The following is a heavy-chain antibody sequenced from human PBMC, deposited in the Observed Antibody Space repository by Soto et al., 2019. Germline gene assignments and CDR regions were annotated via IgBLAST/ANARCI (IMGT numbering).Heavy chain of an antibody. CDR3: AKDLKLDPEYYFDY. V-gene: IGHV3-9*01. J-gene: IGHJ4*02. CDR2: ISWNSGSI. D-gene: IGHD1-1*01. Sequence: PGGSLRLSCAASGFTFDDYAMHWVRQAPGKGLEWVSGISWNSGSIGYADSVKGRFTISRDNAKNSLYLQMNSLRAEDTALYYCAKDLKLDPEYYFDYWGQGTLVTVSS. CDR1: GFTFDDYA.